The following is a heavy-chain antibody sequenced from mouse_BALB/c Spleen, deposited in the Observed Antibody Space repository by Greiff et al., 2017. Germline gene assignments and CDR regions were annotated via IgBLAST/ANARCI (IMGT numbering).Heavy chain of an antibody. CDR3: ARSYYRYDGPYYYAMDY. CDR2: ISSGSSTI. D-gene: IGHD2-14*01. J-gene: IGHJ4*01. CDR1: GFTFSSFG. V-gene: IGHV5-17*02. Sequence: EVMLVESGGGLVQPGGSRKLSCAASGFTFSSFGMHWVRQAPEKGLEWVAYISSGSSTIYYADTVKGRFTISRDNPKNTLFLQMTSLRSEDTAMYYCARSYYRYDGPYYYAMDYWGQGTSVTVSS.